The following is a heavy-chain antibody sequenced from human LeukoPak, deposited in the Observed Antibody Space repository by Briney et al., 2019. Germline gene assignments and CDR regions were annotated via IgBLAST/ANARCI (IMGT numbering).Heavy chain of an antibody. Sequence: ASVKVSCKASGYTFTGYYMHWVRQAPGQGLEWMGWINPNSGGTNYAQKFQGRVTMTRDTSISTAYMELSRLRSDDTAVYYCARGAQGNYDILIRNWFDPWGQGTLVTVSS. CDR3: ARGAQGNYDILIRNWFDP. J-gene: IGHJ5*02. V-gene: IGHV1-2*02. D-gene: IGHD3-9*01. CDR1: GYTFTGYY. CDR2: INPNSGGT.